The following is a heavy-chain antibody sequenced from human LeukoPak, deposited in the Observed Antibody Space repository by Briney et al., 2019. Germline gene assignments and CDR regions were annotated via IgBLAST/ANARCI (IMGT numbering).Heavy chain of an antibody. Sequence: GGSLRLSCAASGXTFSAYSMNWVRQAPGKGLEWVSAISRTSTYINYADSVKGRFAISRDNAKNSLYLQMNSLRVEDTAIYYCARGAPLVGVTTGAFDIWGQGTMVTVSS. D-gene: IGHD2-15*01. V-gene: IGHV3-21*01. J-gene: IGHJ3*02. CDR2: ISRTSTYI. CDR1: GXTFSAYS. CDR3: ARGAPLVGVTTGAFDI.